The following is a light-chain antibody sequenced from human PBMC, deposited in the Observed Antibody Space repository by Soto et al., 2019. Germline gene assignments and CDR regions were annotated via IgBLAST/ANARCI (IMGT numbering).Light chain of an antibody. CDR1: SSDVGGYNY. CDR3: SSYTSSSPYV. CDR2: EVS. V-gene: IGLV2-14*01. Sequence: QSALTQPASVSGSPGQSITISCTGSSSDVGGYNYVSWYQQHPGKAPKLMIYEVSNRPSGVSNRFSGSKSGNTASLTISGLQAEDEADYYCSSYTSSSPYVFGTGTKLTV. J-gene: IGLJ1*01.